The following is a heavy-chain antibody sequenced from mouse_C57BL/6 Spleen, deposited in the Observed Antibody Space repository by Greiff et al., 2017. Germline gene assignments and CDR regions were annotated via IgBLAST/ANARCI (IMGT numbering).Heavy chain of an antibody. CDR1: GYTFTSYW. Sequence: QVQLQQPGAELVKPGASVKVSCKASGYTFTSYWMHWVKQRPGQGLEWIGRIHPSDSATNYNQKFKGQATLTVDNSSSTAYIQFSSLTSEDSAVXYCEILANWDYTRFDYWGQGTTLTVSS. J-gene: IGHJ2*01. CDR3: EILANWDYTRFDY. D-gene: IGHD4-1*01. CDR2: IHPSDSAT. V-gene: IGHV1-74*01.